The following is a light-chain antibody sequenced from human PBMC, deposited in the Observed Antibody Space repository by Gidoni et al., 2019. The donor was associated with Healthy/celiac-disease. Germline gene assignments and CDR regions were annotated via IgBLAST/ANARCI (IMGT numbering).Light chain of an antibody. V-gene: IGLV2-23*01. Sequence: QSALTQPASVSGSPGQSITISCTGTSSDVGSYNLVSWYQQHPGKAPKLSIDQGSKRPSGVSNRFSGSKSGNTASLTISGLQADDEADYYCCSYAGSSISYVFGTGTKVTVL. CDR3: CSYAGSSISYV. CDR1: SSDVGSYNL. CDR2: QGS. J-gene: IGLJ1*01.